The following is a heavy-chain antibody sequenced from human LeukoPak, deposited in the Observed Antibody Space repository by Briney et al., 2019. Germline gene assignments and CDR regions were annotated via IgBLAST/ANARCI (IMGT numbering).Heavy chain of an antibody. V-gene: IGHV3-21*04. CDR3: AKARYCSGTSCYYDY. Sequence: GGSLRLSCAASGFTFSGYTMNWVRQAPGKGLEWVSSITSSSSYTYYADSVKGRFTISRDNAKNSLYLQMNSLRAEDMALYYCAKARYCSGTSCYYDYWGQGTLVTVSS. CDR2: ITSSSSYT. D-gene: IGHD2-2*01. J-gene: IGHJ4*02. CDR1: GFTFSGYT.